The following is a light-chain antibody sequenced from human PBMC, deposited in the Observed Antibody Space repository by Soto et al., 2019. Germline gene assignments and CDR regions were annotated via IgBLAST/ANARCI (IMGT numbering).Light chain of an antibody. CDR2: DAS. CDR3: QQFNNYPRT. V-gene: IGKV1D-13*01. CDR1: QDISSA. J-gene: IGKJ2*01. Sequence: AIQLTQSPSSLSASVGDRVTLTCRASQDISSALVWYQQKPGGAPKVLIYDASKLESGVPSRFSGGGSGTDFTLTIRNLQPEDLATYHCQQFNNYPRTFGQGTKLEIK.